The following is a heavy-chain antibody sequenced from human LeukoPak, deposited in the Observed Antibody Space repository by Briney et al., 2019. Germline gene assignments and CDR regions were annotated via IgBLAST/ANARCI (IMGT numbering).Heavy chain of an antibody. J-gene: IGHJ6*02. Sequence: PGGSLRLSCAASGFTFSSYRMNWVRQAPGKGLEWVSSISSSSSYIYYADSVKGRFTISRDNAKNSLYLQMISLRAEDTAVYYCARSPFSVYGSGSYEDYYGMDVWGQGTTVTVSS. CDR3: ARSPFSVYGSGSYEDYYGMDV. CDR2: ISSSSSYI. CDR1: GFTFSSYR. V-gene: IGHV3-21*01. D-gene: IGHD3-10*01.